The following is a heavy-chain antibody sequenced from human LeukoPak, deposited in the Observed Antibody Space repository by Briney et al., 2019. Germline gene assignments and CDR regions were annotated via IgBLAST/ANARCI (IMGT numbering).Heavy chain of an antibody. CDR2: IYSGGST. CDR1: GFTVSSNY. D-gene: IGHD3-9*01. J-gene: IGHJ4*02. V-gene: IGHV3-66*01. Sequence: GGSLRLSRAASGFTVSSNYMSWVRQAPGKGLEWVSVIYSGGSTYYADSVKGRFTISRDNSKNTLYLQMNSLRAEDTAVYYCARDGIDILTGYYTHWGQGTLVTVSS. CDR3: ARDGIDILTGYYTH.